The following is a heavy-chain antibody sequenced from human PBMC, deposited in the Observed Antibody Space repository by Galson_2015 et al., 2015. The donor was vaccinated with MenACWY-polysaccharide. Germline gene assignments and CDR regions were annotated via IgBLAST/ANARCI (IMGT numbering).Heavy chain of an antibody. CDR3: ARETVSRRILGLERRNCLDS. D-gene: IGHD1-1*01. V-gene: IGHV6-1*01. J-gene: IGHJ4*02. CDR2: TKYRSKGSN. Sequence: CAISGDSVSTTSAAWNWIRQSPSRGLEWLGRTKYRSKGSNDYATSVKSRIVINADTYKNKFSLHLNSVTPEDTAVYYCARETVSRRILGLERRNCLDSWGQGTLVIVSS. CDR1: GDSVSTTSAA.